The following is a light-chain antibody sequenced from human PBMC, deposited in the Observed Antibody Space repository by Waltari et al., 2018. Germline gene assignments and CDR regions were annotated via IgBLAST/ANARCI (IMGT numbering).Light chain of an antibody. Sequence: QSALTQPASVSGSPEQSIVVSCTGSSSDIGGHDFVSWFQQHPGKAPKLIIFDVDNRPSGASNRVSGSKSGNTASLTISGLQPEDEADYYCSSYTDNNPQYVFGPGTKVTVL. CDR1: SSDIGGHDF. CDR2: DVD. V-gene: IGLV2-14*03. J-gene: IGLJ1*01. CDR3: SSYTDNNPQYV.